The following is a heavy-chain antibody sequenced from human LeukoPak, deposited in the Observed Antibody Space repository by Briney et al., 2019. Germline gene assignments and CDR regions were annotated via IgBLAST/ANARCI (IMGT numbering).Heavy chain of an antibody. CDR2: VFYTGKT. CDR3: ARVFDS. V-gene: IGHV4-39*07. CDR1: GGSVSTSDYY. Sequence: PSETLSLTCTVSGGSVSTSDYYWGWLRQSPVKGLEWIGDVFYTGKTNYNPSLRGRATISIDTSKNQFSLKLTYVTAADTAVYYCARVFDSWGQGTLVTVSS. J-gene: IGHJ4*02.